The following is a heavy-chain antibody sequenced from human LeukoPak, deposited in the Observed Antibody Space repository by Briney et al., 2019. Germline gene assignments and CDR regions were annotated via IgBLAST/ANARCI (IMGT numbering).Heavy chain of an antibody. D-gene: IGHD1-26*01. V-gene: IGHV3-23*01. Sequence: PGGSLRLSCAASGFIFINYGMSWVRQAPGKGLEWVSAISGSTGSTYYADSVKGRFTISRDNPKNTLYLQMNSLRAEDTAVYYCAKVRSGSYPRYFDYWGQGTLVTVSS. CDR1: GFIFINYG. J-gene: IGHJ4*02. CDR3: AKVRSGSYPRYFDY. CDR2: ISGSTGST.